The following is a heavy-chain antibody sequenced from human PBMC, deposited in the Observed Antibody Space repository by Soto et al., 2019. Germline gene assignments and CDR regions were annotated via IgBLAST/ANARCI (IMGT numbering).Heavy chain of an antibody. Sequence: GEYLKISFKGSGYSFTSYLICWVRQMPGKGLEWMGIIYPGDSDTRYSPSFQGQVTISADKSISTAYLQWSSLKASDTAMYYCAIHLSYDTSRYSLRHWAQGPLSALS. CDR1: GYSFTSYL. CDR3: AIHLSYDTSRYSLRH. J-gene: IGHJ4*02. D-gene: IGHD3-22*01. V-gene: IGHV5-51*01. CDR2: IYPGDSDT.